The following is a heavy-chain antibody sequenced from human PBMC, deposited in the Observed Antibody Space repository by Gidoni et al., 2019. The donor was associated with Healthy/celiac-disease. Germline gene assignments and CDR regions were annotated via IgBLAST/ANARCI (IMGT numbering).Heavy chain of an antibody. CDR1: GYTFTSYA. J-gene: IGHJ4*02. Sequence: VQLVPSGAEVTTPGASVKVSCKASGYTFTSYAINWVRQATGQGLEWIGWMNPNSGNTGYAQKFQGRVTMTSNTSISTAYMELSRLRSEDTAVYYCARAYKAARPRPVDYWGQGTLVTVSS. V-gene: IGHV1-8*01. D-gene: IGHD6-6*01. CDR3: ARAYKAARPRPVDY. CDR2: MNPNSGNT.